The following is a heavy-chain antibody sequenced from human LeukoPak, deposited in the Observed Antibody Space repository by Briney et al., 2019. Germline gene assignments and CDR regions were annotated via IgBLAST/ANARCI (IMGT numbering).Heavy chain of an antibody. D-gene: IGHD2-15*01. CDR1: GFIFSSYA. V-gene: IGHV3-30-3*01. J-gene: IGHJ1*01. Sequence: PGGSLRLSCAASGFIFSSYAMHWVRQAPGKGLEWVAVISYDGSNKYYADSVKGRFTISRDNSKNTLYLQMNSLRAEDTAVYYCARDGEYCSGGSCYPSFQHWGQGTLVTVSS. CDR2: ISYDGSNK. CDR3: ARDGEYCSGGSCYPSFQH.